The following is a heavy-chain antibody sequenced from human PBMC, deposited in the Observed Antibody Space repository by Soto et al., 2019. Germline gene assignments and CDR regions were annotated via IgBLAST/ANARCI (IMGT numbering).Heavy chain of an antibody. CDR3: AKQRGYYYDSSGYFLDY. CDR1: GYSFTRYW. Sequence: GESLKISCKGSGYSFTRYWISWVRQMPGKGLEWMGRIDPSDSYTNYSPSFQGHVTISADKSISTAYLQWSSLKASDTAMYYCAKQRGYYYDSSGYFLDYWGQGTLVTVSS. CDR2: IDPSDSYT. D-gene: IGHD3-22*01. J-gene: IGHJ4*02. V-gene: IGHV5-10-1*01.